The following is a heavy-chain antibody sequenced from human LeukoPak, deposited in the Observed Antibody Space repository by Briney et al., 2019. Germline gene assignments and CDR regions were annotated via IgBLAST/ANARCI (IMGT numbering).Heavy chain of an antibody. CDR3: ARDESAVTP. CDR2: INPNSGGT. D-gene: IGHD4-17*01. CDR1: GYTFTDYY. J-gene: IGHJ3*01. Sequence: ASVTVSCKASGYTFTDYYMHWVRQAPGQGLEWMGRINPNSGGTNYAQKFQGRVTMTRDTSISTAYMELSRLRPDDTAVYYCARDESAVTPWGQGTTVTVSS. V-gene: IGHV1-2*06.